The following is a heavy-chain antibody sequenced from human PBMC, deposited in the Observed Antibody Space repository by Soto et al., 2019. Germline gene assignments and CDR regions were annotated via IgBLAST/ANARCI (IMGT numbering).Heavy chain of an antibody. V-gene: IGHV1-69*13. CDR2: IFPKFGPP. Sequence: GASVNVSCKASGDTDTNYVISWVRQAPGQGLEWMGGIFPKFGPPYSAQKLQDRLTITADESTSTVYMQLSSLRLDDTAVYYCEAEMTFGKLSVVWGQGTTVTVSS. CDR1: GDTDTNYV. CDR3: EAEMTFGKLSVV. D-gene: IGHD3-16*02. J-gene: IGHJ6*02.